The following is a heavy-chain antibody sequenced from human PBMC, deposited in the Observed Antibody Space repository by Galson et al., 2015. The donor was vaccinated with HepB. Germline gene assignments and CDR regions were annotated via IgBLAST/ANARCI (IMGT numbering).Heavy chain of an antibody. V-gene: IGHV3-48*01. D-gene: IGHD4-17*01. CDR1: GFTFSSYS. J-gene: IGHJ4*02. Sequence: SLRLSCAASGFTFSSYSMNWVRQAPGKGLEWVSYISSSSSTIYYADSVKGRFTISRDNAKNSLYLQMNSLRAEDTAVYYCARVSHDYGDSLEDYWGQGTLVTVSS. CDR3: ARVSHDYGDSLEDY. CDR2: ISSSSSTI.